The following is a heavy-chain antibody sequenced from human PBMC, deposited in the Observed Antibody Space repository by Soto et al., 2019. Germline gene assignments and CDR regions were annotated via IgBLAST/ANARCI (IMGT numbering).Heavy chain of an antibody. CDR2: VYYSGSS. V-gene: IGHV4-39*01. CDR3: ARHLYEYASGSYFDY. Sequence: SETLSLTCTVSGGSFSTRTYYWCWVRQPPGKGLECIGNVYYSGSSYYNPSLKSRVTISIDTSKNQFSLKVTSVTAADTAVYYCARHLYEYASGSYFDYWGQGTQVTVSS. D-gene: IGHD3-10*01. J-gene: IGHJ4*02. CDR1: GGSFSTRTYY.